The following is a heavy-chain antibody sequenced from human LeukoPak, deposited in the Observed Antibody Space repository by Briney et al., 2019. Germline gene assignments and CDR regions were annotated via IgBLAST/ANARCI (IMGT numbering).Heavy chain of an antibody. D-gene: IGHD2-2*01. Sequence: ASVTVSCKASGYTFTGYYMHWVRQAPGQGLEWMGWINPNSGGTNYAQKFQGRVTMTRDTSISTACMELSRLRSDDTAVYYCARQNALYDAFDIWGQGTMVTVSS. J-gene: IGHJ3*02. V-gene: IGHV1-2*02. CDR3: ARQNALYDAFDI. CDR2: INPNSGGT. CDR1: GYTFTGYY.